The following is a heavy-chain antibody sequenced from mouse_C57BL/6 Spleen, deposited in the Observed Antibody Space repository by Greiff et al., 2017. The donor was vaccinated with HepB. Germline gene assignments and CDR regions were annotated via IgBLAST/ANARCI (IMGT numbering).Heavy chain of an antibody. CDR2: IRNKANGYTT. CDR1: GFTFTDYY. D-gene: IGHD4-1*01. J-gene: IGHJ4*01. Sequence: EVKLMESGGGLVQPGGSLSLSCAASGFTFTDYYMSWVRQPPGKALEWLGFIRNKANGYTTEYSASVKGRFTISRDNSPSILYLQMNALRAEDSATYYCARSGTQFYYAMDYWGQGTSVTVSS. CDR3: ARSGTQFYYAMDY. V-gene: IGHV7-3*01.